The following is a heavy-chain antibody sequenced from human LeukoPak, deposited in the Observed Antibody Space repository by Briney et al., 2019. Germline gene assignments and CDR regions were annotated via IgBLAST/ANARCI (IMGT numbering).Heavy chain of an antibody. J-gene: IGHJ6*02. Sequence: ASVKVSCKASGYTFTSYGISWVRQAPGQGLEWMGWISAYNGSTNYAQKLQGRVTMTTDTSTSTAYMELRSLRSVDTAVYYSARVTSSGYYLLYYYGMDVWGQGTTVTVS. V-gene: IGHV1-18*01. CDR1: GYTFTSYG. D-gene: IGHD3-22*01. CDR2: ISAYNGST. CDR3: ARVTSSGYYLLYYYGMDV.